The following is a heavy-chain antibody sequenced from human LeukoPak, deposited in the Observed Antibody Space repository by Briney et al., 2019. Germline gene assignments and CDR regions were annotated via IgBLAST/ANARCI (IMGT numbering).Heavy chain of an antibody. CDR3: ASLTTIYSWFDP. CDR2: IYTSGST. Sequence: SETLSLTCTVSGGSISSGSYYWSWIRQPAGKGLEWIGRIYTSGSTNYNPSLKSRVTISVDTSKNQFSLKLNSVTAADTAVYYCASLTTIYSWFDPWGQGILVTVSS. CDR1: GGSISSGSYY. D-gene: IGHD4-17*01. V-gene: IGHV4-61*02. J-gene: IGHJ5*02.